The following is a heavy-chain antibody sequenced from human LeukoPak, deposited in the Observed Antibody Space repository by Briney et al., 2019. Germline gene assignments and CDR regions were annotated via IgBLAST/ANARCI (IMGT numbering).Heavy chain of an antibody. V-gene: IGHV3-21*01. CDR2: ISSSSSKI. J-gene: IGHJ4*02. D-gene: IGHD5-18*01. CDR3: AASSLRGYSYGYFDC. CDR1: GFTFSSYT. Sequence: GGSLRLSCAASGFTFSSYTMHWIRQAPGKGLEWVSSISSSSSKIYYADSVKGRFTISRDNAKNSLYLQMNSLRAEDTAVYYCAASSLRGYSYGYFDCWGQGTLLTVSS.